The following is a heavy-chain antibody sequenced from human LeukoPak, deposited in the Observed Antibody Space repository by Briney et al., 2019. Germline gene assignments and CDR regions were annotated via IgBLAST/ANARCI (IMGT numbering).Heavy chain of an antibody. CDR2: IIPIFGTA. J-gene: IGHJ3*02. CDR3: ARERAEAIAVVNDAFDI. Sequence: ASVKVSCKASGGTFSSYAISWVRQAPGQGLEWMGGIIPIFGTANYAQKFQGGVTITADESTSTAYMELSSLRSEDTAVYYCARERAEAIAVVNDAFDIWGQGTMVTVSS. V-gene: IGHV1-69*13. D-gene: IGHD6-19*01. CDR1: GGTFSSYA.